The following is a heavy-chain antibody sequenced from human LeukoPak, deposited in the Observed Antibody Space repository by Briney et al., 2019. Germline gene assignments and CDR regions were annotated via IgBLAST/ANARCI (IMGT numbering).Heavy chain of an antibody. CDR1: GYTLTELS. CDR3: ATVVRGWDPREFGY. V-gene: IGHV1-24*01. Sequence: GASVKVSCKVSGYTLTELSMHWVRQAPGKGLEWMGGFDPEDGETIYAQKFQGRVTMTEDTSTDTAYMGLSSLRSEDTAVYYCATVVRGWDPREFGYWGQGTLVTVSS. J-gene: IGHJ4*02. D-gene: IGHD6-19*01. CDR2: FDPEDGET.